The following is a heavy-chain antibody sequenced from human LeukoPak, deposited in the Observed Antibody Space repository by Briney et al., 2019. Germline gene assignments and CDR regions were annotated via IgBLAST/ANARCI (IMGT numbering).Heavy chain of an antibody. J-gene: IGHJ4*02. Sequence: GGSLRLSCVVSGFTSSSSWMNWVRQAPGKGLEWVANIKQDGSETYYVDSVKGRFTISRDNAKKSLYLQMNSLRVEDTAVYYCATSGTRGVINGHWDQGTLVTVSS. D-gene: IGHD3-10*01. CDR3: ATSGTRGVINGH. CDR1: GFTSSSSW. V-gene: IGHV3-7*03. CDR2: IKQDGSET.